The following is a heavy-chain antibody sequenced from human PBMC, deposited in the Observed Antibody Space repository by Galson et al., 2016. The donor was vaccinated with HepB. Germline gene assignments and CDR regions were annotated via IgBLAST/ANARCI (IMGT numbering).Heavy chain of an antibody. J-gene: IGHJ4*02. V-gene: IGHV3-11*06. CDR3: ARDDRGDDSFDC. CDR1: EFTFSSYY. D-gene: IGHD5-12*01. Sequence: SLRLSCAASEFTFSSYYMNWVRQAPGKGLEGVSIITNEGRHKNYAYSVKDRFTISRDNAKNSLYLQMNSLRAEDTALYSGARDDRGDDSFDCWGQGTLVTVSS. CDR2: ITNEGRHK.